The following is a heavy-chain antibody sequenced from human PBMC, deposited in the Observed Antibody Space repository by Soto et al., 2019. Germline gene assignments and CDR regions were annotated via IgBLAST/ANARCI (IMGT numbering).Heavy chain of an antibody. CDR1: GFAFSNYA. CDR2: ISTSIDAT. Sequence: EVQLLESGGGLVQPGGSLRLSCAASGFAFSNYAMHWVRQALGKGLEWVSSISTSIDATYYADSVKGRFTISRDDSKNTLYLQMNSLRAEDSAVYYCAKDRTVAARHFDYWGQGTQVTVSS. V-gene: IGHV3-23*01. J-gene: IGHJ4*02. CDR3: AKDRTVAARHFDY. D-gene: IGHD6-6*01.